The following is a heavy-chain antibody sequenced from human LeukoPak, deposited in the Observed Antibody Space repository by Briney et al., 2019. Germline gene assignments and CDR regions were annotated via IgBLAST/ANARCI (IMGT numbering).Heavy chain of an antibody. CDR3: ARRGGSPLGAFDI. CDR1: GGSISSSSYY. D-gene: IGHD1-26*01. CDR2: IYYSGST. J-gene: IGHJ3*02. V-gene: IGHV4-39*07. Sequence: KPSETLSLTCTVSGGSISSSSYYWGWIRQPPGKGLEWIGSIYYSGSTYYNPSLKSRVTTSVDTSKNQFSLKLSSVTAADTAVYYCARRGGSPLGAFDIWGQGTMATVSS.